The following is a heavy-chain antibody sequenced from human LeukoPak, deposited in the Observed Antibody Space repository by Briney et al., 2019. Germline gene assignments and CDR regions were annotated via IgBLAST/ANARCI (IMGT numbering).Heavy chain of an antibody. CDR1: GFTFSSYG. CDR2: ISYDGSNK. J-gene: IGHJ4*02. V-gene: IGHV3-30*18. D-gene: IGHD4-17*01. CDR3: AKDRDYGDYPYYFDY. Sequence: GGSLRLSCAASGFTFSSYGMHGVRQAPGKGREGVAVISYDGSNKYYADSVKGRFTISRDNSKNTLYLQMNSLRAEDTAVYYCAKDRDYGDYPYYFDYWGQGTLVTVSS.